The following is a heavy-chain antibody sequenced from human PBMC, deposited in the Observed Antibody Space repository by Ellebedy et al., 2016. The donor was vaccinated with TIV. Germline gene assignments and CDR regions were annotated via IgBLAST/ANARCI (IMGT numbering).Heavy chain of an antibody. Sequence: GESLKISCKGSGYSFSHYWIGWVRQMPGKGLEWIGIVYPEDSDTRYSPSFQGQVTISAANYISTAYLQWSSLKASDTATYYCARHSTPYSGYDTDFDFWGQGTLVTVS. V-gene: IGHV5-51*01. J-gene: IGHJ4*02. CDR2: VYPEDSDT. D-gene: IGHD5-12*01. CDR3: ARHSTPYSGYDTDFDF. CDR1: GYSFSHYW.